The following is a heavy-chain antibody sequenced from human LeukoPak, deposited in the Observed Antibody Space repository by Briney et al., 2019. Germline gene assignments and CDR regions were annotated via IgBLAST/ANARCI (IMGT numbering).Heavy chain of an antibody. J-gene: IGHJ4*02. CDR2: ISSGSSTI. D-gene: IGHD3-10*01. V-gene: IGHV3-48*02. CDR1: GFTFSNCW. Sequence: GESLRLSCTASGFTFSNCWMSWVRQPPGKGLEWVSYISSGSSTIYYADSVKGRFTISRDNAKNSLYLQMNSLRDEDTAVYYCARVGSGSYYFDYWGQGTLVTVSS. CDR3: ARVGSGSYYFDY.